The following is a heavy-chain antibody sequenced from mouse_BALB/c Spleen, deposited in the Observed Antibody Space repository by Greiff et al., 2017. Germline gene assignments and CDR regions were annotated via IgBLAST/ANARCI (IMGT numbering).Heavy chain of an antibody. V-gene: IGHV2-9*02. Sequence: VQGVESGPGLVAPSQSLSITCTVSGFSLTSYGVHWVRQPPGKGLEWLGVIWAGGSTNYNSALMSRLSISKDNSKSQVFLKMNSLQTDDTAMYYCARGDYGSAPRYFDVWGAGTTVTVSS. J-gene: IGHJ1*01. CDR2: IWAGGST. CDR1: GFSLTSYG. CDR3: ARGDYGSAPRYFDV. D-gene: IGHD1-1*01.